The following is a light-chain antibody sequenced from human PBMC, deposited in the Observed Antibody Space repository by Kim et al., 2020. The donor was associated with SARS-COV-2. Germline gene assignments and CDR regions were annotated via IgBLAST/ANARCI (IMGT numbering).Light chain of an antibody. CDR3: QQYNAWPLT. CDR1: QSVRSN. Sequence: EMVMTQSPATLSVSPGERATLSCTASQSVRSNLAWYQQKPGQAPRLLIYGASTRTTGIPARFSGSGSGTEFTLTISNLLSEDFAIYYCQQYNAWPLTFGGGTKVDIK. CDR2: GAS. V-gene: IGKV3-15*01. J-gene: IGKJ4*01.